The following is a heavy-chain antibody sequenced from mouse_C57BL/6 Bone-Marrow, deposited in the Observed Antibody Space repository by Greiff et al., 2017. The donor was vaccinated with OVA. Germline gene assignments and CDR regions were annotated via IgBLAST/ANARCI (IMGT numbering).Heavy chain of an antibody. CDR3: ARCRQLRLQGYAMDY. CDR1: GYTFTGYW. Sequence: QVQLQQSGAELMKPGASVKLSCKATGYTFTGYWIEWVKQRPGHGLEWIGEILPGSGSTNYNEKFKGKATFTADTSSNTAYMQLSSLTTEDTAVYYCARCRQLRLQGYAMDYWGQGTSVTVSS. CDR2: ILPGSGST. D-gene: IGHD3-2*02. V-gene: IGHV1-9*01. J-gene: IGHJ4*01.